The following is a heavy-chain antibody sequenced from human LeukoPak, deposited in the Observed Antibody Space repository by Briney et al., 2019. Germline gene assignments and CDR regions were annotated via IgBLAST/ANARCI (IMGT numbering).Heavy chain of an antibody. CDR2: IWYDGSNK. CDR1: GFTFSSYG. CDR3: ASGTGVANFDY. Sequence: PGRSLRLSCAASGFTFSSYGMHWVRQAPGKGLEWVAVIWYDGSNKYYADSVKGRFTISRDNSKNTLYLQMNSLRAEDTAVYYCASGTGVANFDYWGQGTLVTVSS. V-gene: IGHV3-30*19. D-gene: IGHD3-3*01. J-gene: IGHJ4*02.